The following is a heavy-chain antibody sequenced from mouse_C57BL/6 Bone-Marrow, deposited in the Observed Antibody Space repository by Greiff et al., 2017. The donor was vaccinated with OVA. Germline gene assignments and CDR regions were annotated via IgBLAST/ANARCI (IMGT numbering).Heavy chain of an antibody. CDR2: ISYDGSN. D-gene: IGHD1-1*01. J-gene: IGHJ2*01. Sequence: VQLQQSGPGLVKPSQSLSLTCSVTGYSITSGYYWNWIRQFPGNKLEWMGYISYDGSNNYNPSLKNRISITRDTSKNQFFLKLNSVTTEDTATYYCARITTVVADYWGQGTTLTVSS. V-gene: IGHV3-6*01. CDR1: GYSITSGYY. CDR3: ARITTVVADY.